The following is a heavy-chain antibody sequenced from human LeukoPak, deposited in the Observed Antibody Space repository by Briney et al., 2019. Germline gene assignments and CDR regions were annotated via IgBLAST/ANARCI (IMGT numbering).Heavy chain of an antibody. CDR2: IYSGGST. J-gene: IGHJ3*02. Sequence: PGGSLRLSCAASGFTVSSNYMSWVRQAPGKGLEWVSVIYSGGSTYYADSVKGRFTISRDNSKNTLYLQMNSLRAEDTAVYYCARRLGPKLRFLEWPPTARGAFDIWGQGTMVTVSS. CDR1: GFTVSSNY. CDR3: ARRLGPKLRFLEWPPTARGAFDI. D-gene: IGHD3-3*01. V-gene: IGHV3-66*02.